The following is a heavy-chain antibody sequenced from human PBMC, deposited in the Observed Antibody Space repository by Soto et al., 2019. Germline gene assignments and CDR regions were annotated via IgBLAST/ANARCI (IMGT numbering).Heavy chain of an antibody. V-gene: IGHV3-23*01. Sequence: GGPLRRPCVSSGITCSTYSMTLVRPAPGKGLEWVSAISGSGSGTNYADSVKGRFTISRDNSKNILYLQMNSLRAEDTAVYYCAKGKPTTTCFDYWGPGPGVTVSA. CDR1: GITCSTYS. CDR3: AKGKPTTTCFDY. D-gene: IGHD1-1*01. CDR2: ISGSGSGT. J-gene: IGHJ4*02.